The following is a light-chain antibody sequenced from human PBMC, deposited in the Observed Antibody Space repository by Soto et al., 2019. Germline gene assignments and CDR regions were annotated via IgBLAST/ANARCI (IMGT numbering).Light chain of an antibody. CDR1: QSLLHSNGYNY. Sequence: DIVMPQSPLSLPVTPGEPAPISCRSSQSLLHSNGYNYLDWYLQKQGQSPQLLIYLGCNRASGVPDRFSGSGSGTDFTLKISRVEAEDVGVYYCMQALQTPYTFGQGTKLEIK. J-gene: IGKJ2*01. CDR3: MQALQTPYT. V-gene: IGKV2-28*01. CDR2: LGC.